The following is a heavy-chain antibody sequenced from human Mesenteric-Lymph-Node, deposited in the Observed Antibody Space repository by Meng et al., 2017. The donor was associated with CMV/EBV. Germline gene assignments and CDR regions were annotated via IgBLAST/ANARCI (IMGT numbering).Heavy chain of an antibody. J-gene: IGHJ6*02. CDR2: LNSDGSST. CDR3: ARANNHAMDV. V-gene: IGHV3-74*01. Sequence: GESLKISCAASGFSVSSYWMHWVRQAPGKGLVWVSRLNSDGSSTTYADPVKGRFTFSRDNAKNTLYLQMNSLRAEDTAVYYCARANNHAMDVWGQGTTVTVSS. D-gene: IGHD1/OR15-1a*01. CDR1: GFSVSSYW.